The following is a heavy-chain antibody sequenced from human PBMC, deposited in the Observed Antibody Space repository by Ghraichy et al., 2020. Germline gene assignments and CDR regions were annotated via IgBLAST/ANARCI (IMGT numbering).Heavy chain of an antibody. D-gene: IGHD4-11*01. J-gene: IGHJ5*02. CDR3: ARAGSSNFDPVDR. Sequence: SQTLSLTCSVSGFSISSCTYFWNCIRQPAGKGLQWIVRISARGTTNYTPSLKSRVTFSMDTSKNQFSLILSSVTAADTDVYYCARAGSSNFDPVDRWGQGTLVTVSS. CDR1: GFSISSCTYF. V-gene: IGHV4-61*02. CDR2: ISARGTT.